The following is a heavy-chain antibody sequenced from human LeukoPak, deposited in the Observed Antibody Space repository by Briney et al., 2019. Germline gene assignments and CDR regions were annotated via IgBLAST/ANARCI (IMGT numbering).Heavy chain of an antibody. Sequence: GGSLRLSCAASGFTFSGSAINWVRQASGKGPEWVGRIRSKANSFATAYAASVEGRFTISRDDSKSIVYLQMNGLRSEDTAVYYCVKDFGRVRGTPDSWGQGTLVTVSS. V-gene: IGHV3-73*01. J-gene: IGHJ4*02. D-gene: IGHD2/OR15-2a*01. CDR1: GFTFSGSA. CDR2: IRSKANSFAT. CDR3: VKDFGRVRGTPDS.